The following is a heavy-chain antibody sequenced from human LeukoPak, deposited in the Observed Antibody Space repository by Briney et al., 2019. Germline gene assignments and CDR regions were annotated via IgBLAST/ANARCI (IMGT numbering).Heavy chain of an antibody. CDR1: GFTFSSYE. Sequence: GGSLRLSCAASGFTFSSYEMNWVRQAPGKGLEWVSYISSSGSTTYYADSVKGRFTISRDNAKNSLYLQMNSLRAEDTAVYYCARVMYDSSGYYPDFDYWGQGTLVTVSS. V-gene: IGHV3-48*03. CDR2: ISSSGSTT. CDR3: ARVMYDSSGYYPDFDY. D-gene: IGHD3-22*01. J-gene: IGHJ4*02.